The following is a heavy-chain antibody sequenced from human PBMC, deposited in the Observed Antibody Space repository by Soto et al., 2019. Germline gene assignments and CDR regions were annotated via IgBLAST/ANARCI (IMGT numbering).Heavy chain of an antibody. Sequence: ASVRVSCKASGYTFTSYGISWVRQAPGQGLEWMGWMNPNSGNTGYAQKFQGRVTMTRNTSISTAYMELSSLRSEDTAVYYCARCRYRGGYYYYYMDVWGKGTTVTVSS. CDR2: MNPNSGNT. CDR3: ARCRYRGGYYYYYMDV. J-gene: IGHJ6*03. CDR1: GYTFTSYG. D-gene: IGHD5-18*01. V-gene: IGHV1-8*02.